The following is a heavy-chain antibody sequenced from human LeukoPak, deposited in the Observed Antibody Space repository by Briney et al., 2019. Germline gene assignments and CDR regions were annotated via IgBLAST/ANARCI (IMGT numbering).Heavy chain of an antibody. J-gene: IGHJ4*02. Sequence: GGSLRLSCAASGFTFSTYWMHWVRQAPGKGLEWVSYISSSGSTIYYADSVKGRFTISRDNAKNSLYLQMNSLRAEDTAVYYCASHGPFDYFDWSKFDYWGQGTLVTVSS. CDR3: ASHGPFDYFDWSKFDY. CDR1: GFTFSTYW. V-gene: IGHV3-48*04. D-gene: IGHD3-9*01. CDR2: ISSSGSTI.